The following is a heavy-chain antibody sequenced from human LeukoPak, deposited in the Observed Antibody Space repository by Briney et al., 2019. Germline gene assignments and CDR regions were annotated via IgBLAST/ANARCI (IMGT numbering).Heavy chain of an antibody. D-gene: IGHD4-23*01. V-gene: IGHV3-23*01. Sequence: GGSLRLSCAASGFTFSSYAMSWVRQAPGKGLEWVSAISGSDGDTYYADSVKGRFTISRDNSKNTLYLQMSSLRAEDTAVYYCAKDLGSVVTPPSLDFWGQGTLVTVSS. CDR3: AKDLGSVVTPPSLDF. CDR2: ISGSDGDT. CDR1: GFTFSSYA. J-gene: IGHJ4*02.